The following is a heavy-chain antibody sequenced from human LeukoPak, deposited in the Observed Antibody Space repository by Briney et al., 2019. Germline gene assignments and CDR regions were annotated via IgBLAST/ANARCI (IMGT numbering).Heavy chain of an antibody. CDR1: GFTFSSYW. D-gene: IGHD6-6*01. CDR3: ARERGNIAAREYYFDY. J-gene: IGHJ4*02. Sequence: GGSLRLSCVASGFTFSSYWMSWVRQAPGKGLEWVANIKQDGSEKYYVDSVKGRFTISRDNAKNSLYLQMNSLRAEDTAVYYCARERGNIAAREYYFDYWGQGTLVTVSS. CDR2: IKQDGSEK. V-gene: IGHV3-7*05.